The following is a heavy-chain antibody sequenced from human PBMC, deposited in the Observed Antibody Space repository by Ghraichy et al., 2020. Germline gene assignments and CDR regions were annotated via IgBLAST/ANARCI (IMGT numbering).Heavy chain of an antibody. CDR2: IYYTGNS. CDR3: ARGGGYCTNGICSKTPENYGMEV. V-gene: IGHV4-59*01. Sequence: SETLSLTCTVSGGSISPYYWSWLRQSPGKGLEWLGYIYYTGNSIYNPSLKSRATISLDTSKNHFSLKLNFVTAADTAVYYCARGGGYCTNGICSKTPENYGMEVWGQGTTVTVSS. D-gene: IGHD2-8*01. CDR1: GGSISPYY. J-gene: IGHJ6*02.